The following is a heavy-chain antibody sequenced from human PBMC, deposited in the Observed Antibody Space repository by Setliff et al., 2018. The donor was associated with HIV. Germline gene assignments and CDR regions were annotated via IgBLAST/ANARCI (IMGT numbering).Heavy chain of an antibody. CDR3: ARDPRGAVAGFDY. J-gene: IGHJ4*02. Sequence: GGSLRLSCAASGLIFNDHVAWVRQAPGKGLEWVSALYNDGSTYYTDSVKDRFIISRDNSKNTVFLQMSSLRAEDTAIYFCARDPRGAVAGFDYWGRGTLVTVSS. V-gene: IGHV3-66*01. CDR1: GLIFNDH. D-gene: IGHD6-19*01. CDR2: LYNDGST.